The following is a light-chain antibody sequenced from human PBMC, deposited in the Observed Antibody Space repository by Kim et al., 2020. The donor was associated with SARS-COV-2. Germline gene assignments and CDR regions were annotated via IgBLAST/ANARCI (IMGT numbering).Light chain of an antibody. Sequence: SSGLTQDPAVSVALGQTVRITCQGDSLRSYYASWYQQKPGQAPVLVIYGKNNRPSGIPDRFSGSISGKTASLTITGAQAEDEADYYCNSRDSTGNHYVFATGTKVTVL. V-gene: IGLV3-19*01. CDR3: NSRDSTGNHYV. CDR1: SLRSYY. CDR2: GKN. J-gene: IGLJ1*01.